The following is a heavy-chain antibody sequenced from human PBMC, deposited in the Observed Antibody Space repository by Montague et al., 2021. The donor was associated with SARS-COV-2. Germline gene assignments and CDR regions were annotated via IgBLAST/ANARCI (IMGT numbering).Heavy chain of an antibody. J-gene: IGHJ5*02. V-gene: IGHV3-30*18. CDR1: GFTFSSYG. CDR3: AKDDSSGYSTSWFDP. D-gene: IGHD3-22*01. Sequence: SLRLSCAASGFTFSSYGMHWDRQAPGKGLEWVTVISYDGSNKYYADSVKGRFTISRDNSKNTLYLQMNSLRAEDTAVYYCAKDDSSGYSTSWFDPWGQGTLVTVSS. CDR2: ISYDGSNK.